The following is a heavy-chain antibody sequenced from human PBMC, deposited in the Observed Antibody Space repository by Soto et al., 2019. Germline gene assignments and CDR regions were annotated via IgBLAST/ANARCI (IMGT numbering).Heavy chain of an antibody. Sequence: PGESLKISCKGSGYSFIDYWIGWVRQMPGKGLEWMGIIYPGDSDTRYSPSFQGQVTISADKSISTAYLQWSSLKASDTAMYYCARPAARHTSIFYFDYWGQGTLVTVS. D-gene: IGHD6-6*01. J-gene: IGHJ4*02. CDR3: ARPAARHTSIFYFDY. V-gene: IGHV5-51*01. CDR1: GYSFIDYW. CDR2: IYPGDSDT.